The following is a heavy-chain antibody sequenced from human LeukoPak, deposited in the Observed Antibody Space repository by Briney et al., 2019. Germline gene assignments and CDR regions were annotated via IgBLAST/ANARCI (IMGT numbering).Heavy chain of an antibody. CDR2: IIPIFDTA. Sequence: GSSVKVSCKASGGTFSSYAISWVRQAPGHGLEWMGGIIPIFDTANYAQKFPGRVTITADESASTAYMELSSLRSEDTAVYYCAKDLGVWEYFDYWGQGTLVTVSS. CDR1: GGTFSSYA. CDR3: AKDLGVWEYFDY. D-gene: IGHD1-26*01. V-gene: IGHV1-69*01. J-gene: IGHJ4*02.